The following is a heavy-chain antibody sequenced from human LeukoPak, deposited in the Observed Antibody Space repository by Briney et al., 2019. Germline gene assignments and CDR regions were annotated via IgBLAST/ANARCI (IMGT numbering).Heavy chain of an antibody. V-gene: IGHV4-59*01. CDR1: GGSISSYY. Sequence: SETLSLTCTVSGGSISSYYWSWIRQPPGKGLEWIGYIYYSGSTNYNPSLKSRVTISVDTSKTQFSLKLSSVTAADTAVYHCAREEAGANDYWGQGTLVTVSS. D-gene: IGHD1-26*01. J-gene: IGHJ4*02. CDR3: AREEAGANDY. CDR2: IYYSGST.